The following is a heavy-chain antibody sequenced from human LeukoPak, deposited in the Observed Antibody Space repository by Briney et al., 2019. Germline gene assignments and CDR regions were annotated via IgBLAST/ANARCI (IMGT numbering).Heavy chain of an antibody. D-gene: IGHD3-10*01. J-gene: IGHJ5*01. CDR1: GGSIRSSDDY. Sequence: SETLSLTCSVSGGSIRSSDDYWGFVRQTPGKGLEWMGSIYYTGSSHYNPSLKSRATISVDTSKNQFSLKLSSVTAADTAVYYCATDGMVRGPDAWFDSWGQGTLVSVSS. CDR2: IYYTGSS. CDR3: ATDGMVRGPDAWFDS. V-gene: IGHV4-39*07.